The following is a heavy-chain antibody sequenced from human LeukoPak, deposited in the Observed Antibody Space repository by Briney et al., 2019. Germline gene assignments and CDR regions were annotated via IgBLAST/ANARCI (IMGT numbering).Heavy chain of an antibody. V-gene: IGHV4-30-4*01. CDR2: IYYSGST. Sequence: SETLSLTCTVSGGSISSGDYYWSWIRQPPGKGLEWIGYIYYSGSTYYNPSLKSRVTISVDTSKNQFSLKLSSVTAADTAVYYCARGRGTIFGVAYYYYGMDVWGQGTTVTVSS. CDR3: ARGRGTIFGVAYYYYGMDV. CDR1: GGSISSGDYY. D-gene: IGHD3-3*01. J-gene: IGHJ6*02.